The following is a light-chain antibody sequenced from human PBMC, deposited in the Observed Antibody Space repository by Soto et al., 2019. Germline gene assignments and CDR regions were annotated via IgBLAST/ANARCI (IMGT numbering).Light chain of an antibody. CDR3: AAWDDSLNGYV. CDR2: YDD. V-gene: IGLV1-36*01. CDR1: SSNIGNNA. J-gene: IGLJ1*01. Sequence: QSVLTQPPSVSDAPRQRVTISCSGSSSNIGNNAVNWYQQLPGKAPKLLIYYDDLLPSGVSDRFAGSKSGTSASLAISGLQSEDEADYYCAAWDDSLNGYVLGTGTKLTVL.